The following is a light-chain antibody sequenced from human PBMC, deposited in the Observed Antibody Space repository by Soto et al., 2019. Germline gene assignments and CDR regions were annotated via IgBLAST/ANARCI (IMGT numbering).Light chain of an antibody. CDR2: DAS. CDR1: QTIGSW. V-gene: IGKV1-5*01. CDR3: QQYNSYSGM. J-gene: IGKJ1*01. Sequence: IQLTQSPSSLSASVGDRFTVTCRASQTIGSWLAWYQQKPGRAPKLLIFDASSLESGVPSRFSGNGSGTEFTLTISGLQHDDFASYYCQQYNSYSGMFGQGTKVDI.